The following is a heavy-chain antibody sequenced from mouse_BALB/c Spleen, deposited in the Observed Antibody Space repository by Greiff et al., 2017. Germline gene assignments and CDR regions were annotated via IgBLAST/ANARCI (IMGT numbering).Heavy chain of an antibody. CDR2: ISSGGSYT. CDR1: GYTFSSYG. CDR3: ARQSSSTMITTGSWFAY. D-gene: IGHD2-4*01. Sequence: EVKLQESGGDLVKPGGSLKLSCEASGYTFSSYGMSWVRQTPDKRLEWVATISSGGSYTYYPDSVKGRFTISRDNAKNTLYLQKSSLKSEDTAMYYCARQSSSTMITTGSWFAYWGQGTLVTVSA. J-gene: IGHJ3*01. V-gene: IGHV5-6*01.